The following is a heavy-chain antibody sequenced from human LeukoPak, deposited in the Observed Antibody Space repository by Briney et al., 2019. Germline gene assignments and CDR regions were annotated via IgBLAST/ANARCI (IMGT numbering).Heavy chain of an antibody. CDR2: IYYSGST. CDR1: GGSISSGGYY. J-gene: IGHJ4*02. D-gene: IGHD3-16*02. V-gene: IGHV4-31*03. Sequence: PSETLSLTCTVSGGSISSGGYYWSWIRQHPGKGLEWIGYIYYSGSTYYNPSLKSRVTISVDTSKNQFSLKLSSVTAADTAVYYCARGNYVWGSYRYFLFDYWGQGTLVTVSS. CDR3: ARGNYVWGSYRYFLFDY.